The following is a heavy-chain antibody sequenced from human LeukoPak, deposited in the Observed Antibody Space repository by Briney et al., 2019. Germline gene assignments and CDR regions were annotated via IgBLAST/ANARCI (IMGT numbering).Heavy chain of an antibody. CDR1: GFRFNTYW. J-gene: IGHJ5*02. CDR2: IKQDGGEN. V-gene: IGHV3-7*01. CDR3: VRDADSGYDWWSWFDP. D-gene: IGHD5-12*01. Sequence: GGSLRLSCAASGFRFNTYWMSWVRPAPRKGLEWVDNIKQDGGENYYADSVKGRFTISRDNAKNSLYLQMNSLRAEDTAVYYCVRDADSGYDWWSWFDPWGQGTLVTVSS.